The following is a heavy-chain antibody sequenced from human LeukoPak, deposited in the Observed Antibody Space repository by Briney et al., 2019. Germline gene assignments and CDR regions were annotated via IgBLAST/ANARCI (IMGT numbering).Heavy chain of an antibody. CDR1: GYSINSDYY. CDR2: IPHHGTA. V-gene: IGHV4-38-2*01. Sequence: SEPLSHPCAVSGYSINSDYYWGWIRPSPGKGPEWIGTIPHHGTAYYNPPLKSPGPLSVDNLKNPFSLKLSSVTPADTGMYFFSRYSICGESTSRFDPWGQGILVSVCS. CDR3: SRYSICGESTSRFDP. D-gene: IGHD3-10*01. J-gene: IGHJ5*02.